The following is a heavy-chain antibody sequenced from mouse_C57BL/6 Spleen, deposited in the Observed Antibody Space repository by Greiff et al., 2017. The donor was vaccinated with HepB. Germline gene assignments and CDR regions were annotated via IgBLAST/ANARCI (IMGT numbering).Heavy chain of an antibody. Sequence: VQLQQSGAELVKPGASVKISCKASGYAFSSYWMNWVKQRPGKGLEWIGQIYPGDGDTNYNGKFKGKATLTADKSSSTAYMQLSSLTSEDSAVYFCAREWERDYDVDYWGQGTTHTVSS. CDR3: AREWERDYDVDY. D-gene: IGHD2-4*01. J-gene: IGHJ2*01. CDR2: IYPGDGDT. CDR1: GYAFSSYW. V-gene: IGHV1-80*01.